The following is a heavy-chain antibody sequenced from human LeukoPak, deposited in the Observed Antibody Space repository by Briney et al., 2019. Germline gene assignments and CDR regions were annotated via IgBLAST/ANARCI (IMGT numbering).Heavy chain of an antibody. J-gene: IGHJ5*02. CDR3: ARDLHVKYCSGGSCYSGWFDP. Sequence: GASVKVSCKASGYTFTSYGISWVRQAPGQGLEWMGWISAYNGNTNYAQKLQGRVTMTTDISTSTAYMELRSLRSDDTAVYYCARDLHVKYCSGGSCYSGWFDPWGQGTLVTVSS. CDR1: GYTFTSYG. V-gene: IGHV1-18*01. CDR2: ISAYNGNT. D-gene: IGHD2-15*01.